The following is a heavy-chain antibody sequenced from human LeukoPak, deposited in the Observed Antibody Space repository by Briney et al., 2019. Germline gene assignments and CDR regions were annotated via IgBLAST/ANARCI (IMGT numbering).Heavy chain of an antibody. Sequence: PSETLSLTCTVSGDSISSSSYYWGWIRQPPGKGLEWIGNIYYSRSTYYNPSLRSRLTISLDTSKNQFSLTLSSVTAADTAVYYCARLQYYCDSNGYYSLYYFDYWGQGTVVTVPP. CDR3: ARLQYYCDSNGYYSLYYFDY. J-gene: IGHJ4*02. D-gene: IGHD3-22*01. CDR1: GDSISSSSYY. V-gene: IGHV4-39*01. CDR2: IYYSRST.